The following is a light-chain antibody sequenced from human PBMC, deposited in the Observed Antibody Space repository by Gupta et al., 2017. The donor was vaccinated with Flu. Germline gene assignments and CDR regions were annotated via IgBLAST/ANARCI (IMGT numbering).Light chain of an antibody. CDR1: SSDIGTYNR. Sequence: QSALTQPPSVSGSAGQSVTISCTGTSSDIGTYNRVSWYQQSPGTVPKLIIYEVTNRPSGVPDRFSASKSGNTASLTISGLQGEDEADYYCASYTGSYTFVFGTGTKVTGL. V-gene: IGLV2-18*02. CDR3: ASYTGSYTFV. CDR2: EVT. J-gene: IGLJ1*01.